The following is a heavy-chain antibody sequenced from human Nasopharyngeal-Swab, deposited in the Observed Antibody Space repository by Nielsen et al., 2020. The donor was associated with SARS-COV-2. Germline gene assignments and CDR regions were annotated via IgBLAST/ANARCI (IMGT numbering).Heavy chain of an antibody. Sequence: PGKGLEWIGYIYYSGSTYYNPSLKSRVTISVDTSKNRFSLKLSSVTAADTAVYYCARHVSSSWYAAVAGIRAFDYWGQGTLVTVSS. V-gene: IGHV4-39*01. CDR3: ARHVSSSWYAAVAGIRAFDY. J-gene: IGHJ4*02. CDR2: IYYSGST. D-gene: IGHD6-13*01.